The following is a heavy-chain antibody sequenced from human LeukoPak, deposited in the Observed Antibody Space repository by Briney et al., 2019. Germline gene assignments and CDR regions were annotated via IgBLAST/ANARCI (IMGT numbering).Heavy chain of an antibody. D-gene: IGHD5-24*01. V-gene: IGHV4-31*03. CDR1: GGSINNGGYY. CDR2: IYHSGSS. J-gene: IGHJ4*02. Sequence: SETLSLTCTVSGGSINNGGYYWSWIRQHPGKGLEWIGYIYHSGSSYYNPSLRSRVTISVDTPKNHFSLKLSSVTAADTAVYYCARNRDGYNSFDYWGQGTLVTVSS. CDR3: ARNRDGYNSFDY.